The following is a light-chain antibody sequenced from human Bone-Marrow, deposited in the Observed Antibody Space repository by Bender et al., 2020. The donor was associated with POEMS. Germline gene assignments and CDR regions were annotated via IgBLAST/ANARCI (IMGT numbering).Light chain of an antibody. CDR1: SSDVGSYNV. CDR2: EDS. Sequence: QSALTQPASVSGSPGQSITISCTGSSSDVGSYNVVSWYQQHPHKAPKLIIYEDSKRPSGVSDRFSGSKSGNTASLTISGLQAEDEADYYCSSFTRSTTYVFGTGTKVTVL. CDR3: SSFTRSTTYV. J-gene: IGLJ1*01. V-gene: IGLV2-14*02.